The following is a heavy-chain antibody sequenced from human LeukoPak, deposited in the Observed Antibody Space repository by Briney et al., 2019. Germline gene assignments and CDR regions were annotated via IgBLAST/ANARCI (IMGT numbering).Heavy chain of an antibody. J-gene: IGHJ4*02. V-gene: IGHV3-11*04. D-gene: IGHD5-18*01. CDR1: GFTFSDYY. Sequence: GGSLRLSCAASGFTFSDYYMSWIRQAPGKGLEWVSYISSSGSTIYYADSVKGRFTISRDNAKNSLYLQMNSLRAEDTAVYYCARLKQRGYSYGLVDYWGQGTLVTVSS. CDR2: ISSSGSTI. CDR3: ARLKQRGYSYGLVDY.